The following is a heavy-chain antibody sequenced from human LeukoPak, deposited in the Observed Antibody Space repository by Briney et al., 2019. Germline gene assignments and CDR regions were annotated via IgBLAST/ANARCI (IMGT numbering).Heavy chain of an antibody. CDR1: GGSISSYY. CDR2: IYTSGST. D-gene: IGHD4-17*01. CDR3: ARELMTTLLSWFDP. Sequence: PSETLSLTCTVSGGSISSYYWSWIRQPAGKGLEWIGRIYTSGSTNYNPSLKSRVTMSVDTSKNQFSLKLSSVTAADTAVYYCARELMTTLLSWFDPWGQGTLVTVSS. J-gene: IGHJ5*02. V-gene: IGHV4-4*07.